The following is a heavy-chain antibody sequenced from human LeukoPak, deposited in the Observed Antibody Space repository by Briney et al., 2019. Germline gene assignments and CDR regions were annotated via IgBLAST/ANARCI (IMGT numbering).Heavy chain of an antibody. D-gene: IGHD3-10*01. CDR3: ARGRGSGSYNSIRY. CDR1: GFTFDNYG. J-gene: IGHJ4*02. Sequence: GGSLRLSCAASGFTFDNYGMSWVRQAPGKGLEWVSGTNWNGGSTGYADSVKGRFTISRDNAKNSLYLQMNSLRVEDTASYYCARGRGSGSYNSIRYWGQGTLVTVSS. V-gene: IGHV3-20*04. CDR2: TNWNGGST.